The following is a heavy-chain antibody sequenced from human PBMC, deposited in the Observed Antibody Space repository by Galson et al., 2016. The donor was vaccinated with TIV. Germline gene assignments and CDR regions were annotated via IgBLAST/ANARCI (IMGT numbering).Heavy chain of an antibody. Sequence: CAISGDSVSSNSAAWNWLRQSPSRGLEWLGRTFYRSKWYNDYAPSVKSRITINPDTSKNQFSLQLNSVTPEDTAVYYCARATPSGFGLIMALDSWGQGTLVTVSS. CDR2: TFYRSKWYN. J-gene: IGHJ4*02. CDR3: ARATPSGFGLIMALDS. CDR1: GDSVSSNSAA. V-gene: IGHV6-1*01. D-gene: IGHD3/OR15-3a*01.